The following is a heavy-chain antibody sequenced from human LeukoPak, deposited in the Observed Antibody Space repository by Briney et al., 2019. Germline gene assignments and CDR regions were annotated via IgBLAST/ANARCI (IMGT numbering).Heavy chain of an antibody. Sequence: GASVKVSCKASGYTFTDYYMHWVRQAPGQGLEWMGWINPNSGGTKYAQQFQGRVTMTRDTSISAAYMDLSSLRSDDMAVYYCARGDRIPGRAAARPEYYFDYWGQGSLVTVSP. CDR2: INPNSGGT. CDR3: ARGDRIPGRAAARPEYYFDY. D-gene: IGHD6-13*01. J-gene: IGHJ4*02. CDR1: GYTFTDYY. V-gene: IGHV1-2*02.